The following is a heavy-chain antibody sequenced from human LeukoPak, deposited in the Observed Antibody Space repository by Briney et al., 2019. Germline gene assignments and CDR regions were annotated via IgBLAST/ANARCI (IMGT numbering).Heavy chain of an antibody. D-gene: IGHD3-16*01. CDR1: GFTFSSYW. V-gene: IGHV3-7*01. Sequence: GGSLRLSCAASGFTFSSYWMIWVRQAPGKGLEWVANIKQDGSEKYYVDSVKGRFTISRDNAKNSLYLQMNSLRAEDTAVYYCARVPLGGVSSPAPSFDYWGQGTLVTVSS. J-gene: IGHJ4*02. CDR2: IKQDGSEK. CDR3: ARVPLGGVSSPAPSFDY.